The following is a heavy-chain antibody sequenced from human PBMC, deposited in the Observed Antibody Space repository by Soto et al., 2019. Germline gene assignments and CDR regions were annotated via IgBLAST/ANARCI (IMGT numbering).Heavy chain of an antibody. J-gene: IGHJ5*02. CDR3: ATASLLDYDSSALGVHWFDP. Sequence: GASVKVSCKVSGYTLTELSMHWVRQAPGKGLEWMGGFDPEDGETIYAQKFQGRVTMTEDTSTDTAYMKLSSLRSEDTAVYYCATASLLDYDSSALGVHWFDPWGQGTLVTVSS. V-gene: IGHV1-24*01. CDR1: GYTLTELS. CDR2: FDPEDGET. D-gene: IGHD3-22*01.